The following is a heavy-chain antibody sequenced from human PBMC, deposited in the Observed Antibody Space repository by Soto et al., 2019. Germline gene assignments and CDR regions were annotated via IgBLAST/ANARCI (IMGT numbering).Heavy chain of an antibody. CDR1: GFTFSSFW. CDR2: LKQDGSEK. Sequence: PXVSLRLSCAASGFTFSSFWMSWVRQAPGKGLEWVANLKQDGSEKYYVDSVKGRFTISRDNAKNSLYLQMNSLRAEDTAVYYCARTGHFYGSGSYSPFDYWGQGTLVTVSS. V-gene: IGHV3-7*01. CDR3: ARTGHFYGSGSYSPFDY. D-gene: IGHD3-10*01. J-gene: IGHJ4*02.